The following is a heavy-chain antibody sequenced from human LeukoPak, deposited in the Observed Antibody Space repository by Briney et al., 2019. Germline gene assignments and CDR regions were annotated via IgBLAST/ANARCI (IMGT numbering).Heavy chain of an antibody. V-gene: IGHV1-18*01. J-gene: IGHJ2*01. D-gene: IGHD2-21*01. CDR3: ARVGMEIGWSLEL. Sequence: ASVKVSCKASGYTFTNYGISWVRQAPGQGLEWLGWISCYNGDTRYEQNFQGSVTLTTDTSTTTAYMELRSLRSDDTAVYYCARVGMEIGWSLELWGRGTLVTVSS. CDR1: GYTFTNYG. CDR2: ISCYNGDT.